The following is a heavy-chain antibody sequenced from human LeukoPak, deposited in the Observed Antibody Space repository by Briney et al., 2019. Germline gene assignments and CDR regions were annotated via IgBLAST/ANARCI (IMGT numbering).Heavy chain of an antibody. CDR3: VRAISGTDLIDI. CDR1: GDSVSSNSAA. J-gene: IGHJ4*02. D-gene: IGHD2-21*01. Sequence: SQTLSLTCVISGDSVSSNSAAWNWIRQSPSRGLGWLGRTYYRTKWYYDYAGSVKSRTSIKPDTSKNQFYLQLNSVTPEDTAVYYCVRAISGTDLIDIWGQGTLVTVSS. CDR2: TYYRTKWYY. V-gene: IGHV6-1*01.